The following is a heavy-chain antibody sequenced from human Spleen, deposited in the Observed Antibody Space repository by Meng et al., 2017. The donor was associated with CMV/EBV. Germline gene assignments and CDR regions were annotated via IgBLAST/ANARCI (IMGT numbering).Heavy chain of an antibody. CDR2: IHDSGDT. Sequence: VSGGSINSGGYYWTWIRQHPGKGLEWIGFIHDSGDTYYKPSLKSRVSISIDTSENQFSLKLRSVTAADTAIYYCARDASNRAGWFDHWGQGALVTVSS. CDR1: GGSINSGGYY. J-gene: IGHJ5*02. CDR3: ARDASNRAGWFDH. V-gene: IGHV4-31*02. D-gene: IGHD1-14*01.